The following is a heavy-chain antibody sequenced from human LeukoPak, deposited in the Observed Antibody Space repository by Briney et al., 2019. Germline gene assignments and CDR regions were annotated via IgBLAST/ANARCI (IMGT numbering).Heavy chain of an antibody. CDR2: INHSGST. D-gene: IGHD6-19*01. J-gene: IGHJ6*03. V-gene: IGHV4-34*01. CDR1: GGSFSGYY. CDR3: ARDQVGSGYYYYYMDV. Sequence: SETLSLTCAVYGGSFSGYYWSWIRQPPGKGLEWIGEINHSGSTNYNPSLKSRVTISVDTSKNQFSLKLISVTAADTAVYYCARDQVGSGYYYYYMDVWGKGTTVTISS.